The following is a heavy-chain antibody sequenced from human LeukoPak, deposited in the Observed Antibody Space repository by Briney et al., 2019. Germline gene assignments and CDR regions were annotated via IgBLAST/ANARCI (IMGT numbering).Heavy chain of an antibody. Sequence: ASVKVSCKASGYTFTGYYMHWVRQAPGQGLEWMGWINPNSGGTNYAQKFQGRVTMTRDTSISTAYMELSRLRSDDTAVHYCARSPKPLRRYFDYWGQGTLVTVSS. CDR3: ARSPKPLRRYFDY. J-gene: IGHJ4*02. CDR1: GYTFTGYY. V-gene: IGHV1-2*02. D-gene: IGHD1-14*01. CDR2: INPNSGGT.